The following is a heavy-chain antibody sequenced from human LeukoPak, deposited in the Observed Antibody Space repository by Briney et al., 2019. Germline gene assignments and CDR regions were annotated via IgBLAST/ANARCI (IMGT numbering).Heavy chain of an antibody. CDR1: GVSIRSHY. D-gene: IGHD4-11*01. V-gene: IGHV4-59*11. J-gene: IGHJ5*02. CDR3: ARALRDSNYGWFDP. CDR2: IYYSGAT. Sequence: SETLSLTCTVSGVSIRSHYWSWTRQPPGKGLEWIGYIYYSGATNYNPSLKSRVTMSVDTSKNQFSLNLSSVTAADTALYYCARALRDSNYGWFDPWGQGTLVTVSS.